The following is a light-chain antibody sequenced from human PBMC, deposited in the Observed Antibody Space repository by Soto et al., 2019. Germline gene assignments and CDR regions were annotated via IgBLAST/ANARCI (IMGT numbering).Light chain of an antibody. Sequence: EIVLTQSPGILCLSPGERATLSCRASQSVSRRLAWYQQRPGQSPRLLISGASMRASGLPVRFIGSGSGTDFTLTITRLEPEEFAVYYCQQYGGSPITFGLGTRVEIK. CDR3: QQYGGSPIT. V-gene: IGKV3-20*01. CDR1: QSVSRR. J-gene: IGKJ5*01. CDR2: GAS.